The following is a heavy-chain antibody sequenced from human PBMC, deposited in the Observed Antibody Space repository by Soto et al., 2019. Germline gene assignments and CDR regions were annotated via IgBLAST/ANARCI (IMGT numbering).Heavy chain of an antibody. D-gene: IGHD6-13*01. J-gene: IGHJ5*02. CDR3: AKAVIAAAVRYNWFDP. Sequence: GGSLRLSCAASGFTFSSYAMSWVRQAPGKGLEWVSAISGSGGSTYYADTVKGRFTNSRENSKNTLYLQMNSLRAEDTAVYYCAKAVIAAAVRYNWFDPWGQGTLVTVSS. CDR2: ISGSGGST. CDR1: GFTFSSYA. V-gene: IGHV3-23*01.